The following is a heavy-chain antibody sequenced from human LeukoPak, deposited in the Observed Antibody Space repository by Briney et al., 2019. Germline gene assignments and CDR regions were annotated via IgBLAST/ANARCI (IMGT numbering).Heavy chain of an antibody. CDR1: GGTFSSYA. CDR3: ARGRRGIVVVPAATHNWFDP. J-gene: IGHJ5*02. V-gene: IGHV1-69*05. Sequence: SVKVSCKASGGTFSSYAISWVRQAPGQGLEWMGRIIPIFGTANYAQKFQGRVTITRNTSISTAYMELSSLRSEDTAVYYCARGRRGIVVVPAATHNWFDPWGQGTLVTVSS. CDR2: IIPIFGTA. D-gene: IGHD2-2*01.